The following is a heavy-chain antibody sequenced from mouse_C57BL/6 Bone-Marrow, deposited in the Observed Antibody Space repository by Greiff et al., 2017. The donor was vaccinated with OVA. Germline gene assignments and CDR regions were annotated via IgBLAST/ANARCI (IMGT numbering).Heavy chain of an antibody. D-gene: IGHD2-4*01. V-gene: IGHV1-82*01. CDR1: GYAFSSSW. CDR3: APIYYDYDGRFAY. Sequence: VKLVESGPELVKPGASVKISCKASGYAFSSSWMNWVKQRPGKGLEWIGRIYPGDGDTNYNGKFKGKATLTADKSSSTAYMQLSSLTSEDSAVYFCAPIYYDYDGRFAYWGQGTLVTVSA. CDR2: IYPGDGDT. J-gene: IGHJ3*01.